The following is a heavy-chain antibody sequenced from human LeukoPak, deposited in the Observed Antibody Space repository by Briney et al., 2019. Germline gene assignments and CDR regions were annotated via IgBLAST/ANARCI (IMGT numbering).Heavy chain of an antibody. CDR2: ISTSTGDT. Sequence: ASVKVSCKTSGYSFILYGISWVRQAPGQGPEWMGWISTSTGDTKYTQKFQGRVTLTTDTSTSTAYMELRSLRSDDTAVYYCAREGVSGYDWMADYWGQGTLVTVSS. J-gene: IGHJ4*02. D-gene: IGHD5-12*01. CDR1: GYSFILYG. CDR3: AREGVSGYDWMADY. V-gene: IGHV1-18*01.